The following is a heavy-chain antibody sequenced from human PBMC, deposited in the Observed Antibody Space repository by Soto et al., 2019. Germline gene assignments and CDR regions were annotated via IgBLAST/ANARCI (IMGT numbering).Heavy chain of an antibody. Sequence: GVLRLSCAASGFTFISYAMSWVRQAPVKGLELILAMSGSGDSRYYADSVKARFTITRDNSKNELYLKMNSLRAEDTAVYYCAKLIRGAWVVPAASYFDYWGQGTLVTVSS. CDR2: MSGSGDSR. CDR1: GFTFISYA. J-gene: IGHJ4*02. D-gene: IGHD2-2*01. V-gene: IGHV3-23*01. CDR3: AKLIRGAWVVPAASYFDY.